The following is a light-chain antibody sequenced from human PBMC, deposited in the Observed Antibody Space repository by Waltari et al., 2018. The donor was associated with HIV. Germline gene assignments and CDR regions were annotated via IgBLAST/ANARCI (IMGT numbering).Light chain of an antibody. V-gene: IGLV1-47*01. Sequence: QSVLTPPPSASGTPGQRVTMSCSGSSSHIGRNAVSWYQPLPGMASQILLYKNNQRHAGVPERFSGYKSGTSASLAINGIRSEDEADYYCAAWDAYLRGVFGGGTKLTVL. CDR1: SSHIGRNA. J-gene: IGLJ3*02. CDR2: KNN. CDR3: AAWDAYLRGV.